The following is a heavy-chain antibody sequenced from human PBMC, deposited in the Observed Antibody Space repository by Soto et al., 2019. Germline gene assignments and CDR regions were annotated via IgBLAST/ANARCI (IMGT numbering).Heavy chain of an antibody. J-gene: IGHJ3*02. CDR2: IYRDGSR. CDR1: GFTVSSNH. V-gene: IGHV3-66*01. Sequence: GGSLRLSCAASGFTVSSNHMSWVRQAPGKGLEWVSVIYRDGSRYYADSVKARFTISRDNAKNTLYLQMNSLRAEDTAVYYCVWGDYYDSSGYAFDIWGQGTMVTVSS. CDR3: VWGDYYDSSGYAFDI. D-gene: IGHD3-22*01.